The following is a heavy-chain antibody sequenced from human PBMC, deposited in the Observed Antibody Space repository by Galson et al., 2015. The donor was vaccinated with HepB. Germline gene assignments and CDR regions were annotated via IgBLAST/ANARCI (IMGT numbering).Heavy chain of an antibody. D-gene: IGHD6-6*01. CDR2: IIPIFGTA. V-gene: IGHV1-69*13. CDR1: GGTFSSYA. J-gene: IGHJ1*01. CDR3: ASPPHSSSSPKYFQH. Sequence: SVKVSCRASGGTFSSYAISWVRQAPGQGLEWMGGIIPIFGTANYAQKFQGRVTITADESTSTAYMELSSLRSEDTAVYYCASPPHSSSSPKYFQHWGQGTLVTVSS.